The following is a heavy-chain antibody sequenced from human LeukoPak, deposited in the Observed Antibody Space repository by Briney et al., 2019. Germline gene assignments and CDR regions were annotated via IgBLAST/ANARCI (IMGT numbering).Heavy chain of an antibody. CDR3: ARDRLGDGYIREFDS. J-gene: IGHJ4*02. CDR1: GFTFSSFG. Sequence: AGGTLRLSCAASGFTFSSFGMSWVRQAPGKGLEWVSAISSTGGTAYYADSVKGRFTISRDNSKNTLYLQMNSLRAEDTAIYYCARDRLGDGYIREFDSWGQGTLVIVSS. V-gene: IGHV3-23*01. CDR2: ISSTGGTA. D-gene: IGHD5-24*01.